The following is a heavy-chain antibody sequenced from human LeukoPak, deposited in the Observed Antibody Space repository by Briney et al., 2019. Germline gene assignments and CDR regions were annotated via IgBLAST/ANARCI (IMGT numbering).Heavy chain of an antibody. V-gene: IGHV4-39*01. CDR3: ARQFGHGDWSPFDY. CDR1: GGSISSSGYY. CDR2: IYYSGST. D-gene: IGHD4-17*01. Sequence: SETLSLTCIVSGGSISSSGYYWGWIRQPPGKGLEWIGTIYYSGSTYYNPSLKSRVTISVDTSKNQFSLKLSSVTAADTAVYYCARQFGHGDWSPFDYWGQGTLVTVSS. J-gene: IGHJ4*02.